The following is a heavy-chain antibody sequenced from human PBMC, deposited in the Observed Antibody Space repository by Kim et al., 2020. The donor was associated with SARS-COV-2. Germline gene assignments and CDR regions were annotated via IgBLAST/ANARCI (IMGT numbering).Heavy chain of an antibody. CDR3: ATERGIYGSGSYGLFDY. V-gene: IGHV1-2*02. CDR1: GYTFTGYY. CDR2: INPNSGGT. D-gene: IGHD3-10*01. Sequence: ASVKVSCKASGYTFTGYYMHWVQQAPGQGLERMGWINPNSGGTNYAQKFQGRVTMTRDTSISTAYMELSRLRSDDTAVYYCATERGIYGSGSYGLFDYWGQGTLVTVSS. J-gene: IGHJ4*02.